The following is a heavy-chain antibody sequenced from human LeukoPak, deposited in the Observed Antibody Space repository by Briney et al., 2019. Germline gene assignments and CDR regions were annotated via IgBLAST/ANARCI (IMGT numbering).Heavy chain of an antibody. CDR1: GYTLTSYD. D-gene: IGHD4-23*01. Sequence: ASVKVSCKTSGYTLTSYDINWVRQATGQALEWMGWMNPNSGNTGYAQTFQGRVTMTRNTSISTAYMELSSLRSEDTAVYYCAGLRWPNYMGVWGKGTTVTVSS. CDR3: AGLRWPNYMGV. J-gene: IGHJ6*03. V-gene: IGHV1-8*01. CDR2: MNPNSGNT.